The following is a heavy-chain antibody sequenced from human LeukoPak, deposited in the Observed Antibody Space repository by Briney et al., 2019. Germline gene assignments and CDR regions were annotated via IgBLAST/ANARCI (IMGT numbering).Heavy chain of an antibody. CDR1: GGSISRYY. CDR2: IYTSGLT. Sequence: SETLSLTCNVSGGSISRYYWSWIRQPAGKGLEWIGRIYTSGLTNYNPSLKSRVTMSVDTSKNQFSLKLNSMTAADTAVYYCARDIDYYYGMDVWGQGTTVTVSS. CDR3: ARDIDYYYGMDV. D-gene: IGHD1-26*01. V-gene: IGHV4-4*07. J-gene: IGHJ6*02.